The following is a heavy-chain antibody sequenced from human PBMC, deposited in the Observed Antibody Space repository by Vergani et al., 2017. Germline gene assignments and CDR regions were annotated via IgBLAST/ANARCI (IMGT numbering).Heavy chain of an antibody. J-gene: IGHJ4*02. Sequence: EVQLLESGGSLKQPGGSVRLSCAASGFTFSTYAMHWVRQAPGTGLECVSALTGGGGSTYYADSFKGRFIISRDNSRDTLYLQMNSLRPEDTATYYCVKDAGSYENFFDSWGQGTLVTVSS. V-gene: IGHV3-23*01. D-gene: IGHD1-26*01. CDR2: LTGGGGST. CDR1: GFTFSTYA. CDR3: VKDAGSYENFFDS.